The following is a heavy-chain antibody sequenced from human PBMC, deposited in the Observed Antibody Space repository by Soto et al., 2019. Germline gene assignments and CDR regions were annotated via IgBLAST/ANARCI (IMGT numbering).Heavy chain of an antibody. CDR3: AKDDAQPDYYYYGMDV. V-gene: IGHV3-30*18. Sequence: GGSLRLSCAASGFTFSSYGMHWVRQAPGKGLEWVAVISYDGSNKYYADSVKGRFTISRDNSKNTLYLQMNSLRAEDTAVYYCAKDDAQPDYYYYGMDVWGQGTTVTVSS. J-gene: IGHJ6*02. CDR2: ISYDGSNK. CDR1: GFTFSSYG.